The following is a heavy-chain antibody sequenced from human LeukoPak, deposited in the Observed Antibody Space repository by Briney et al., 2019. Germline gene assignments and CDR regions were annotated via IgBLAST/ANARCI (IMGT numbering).Heavy chain of an antibody. V-gene: IGHV3-53*01. CDR2: IYSAGST. CDR3: ARGHRWLDY. Sequence: PGGSLRLSCAASLVTVSSNSMSWVRQVPGKGLEWVSLIYSAGSTYYADSVKGRFTISRDNSKNTLYLQMNSLRAEDTAVYYWARGHRWLDYWGEGTLVTVSS. CDR1: LVTVSSNS. J-gene: IGHJ4*02. D-gene: IGHD4-23*01.